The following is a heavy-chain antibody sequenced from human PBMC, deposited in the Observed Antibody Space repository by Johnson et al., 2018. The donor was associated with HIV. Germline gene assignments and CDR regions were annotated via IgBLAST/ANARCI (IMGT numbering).Heavy chain of an antibody. Sequence: QVQLVESGGGVVQPRGSLRLSCAASGFTFRDYVIHWVRQAPGKGLEWVAFIQYDGSNKYYADSVKGRFTISRDNSKNMLYLQMNSLRAEDTAVYYCARDIIAVAGYDAFDIWGQGTMVTVSS. CDR2: IQYDGSNK. CDR3: ARDIIAVAGYDAFDI. CDR1: GFTFRDYV. J-gene: IGHJ3*02. D-gene: IGHD6-19*01. V-gene: IGHV3-30*02.